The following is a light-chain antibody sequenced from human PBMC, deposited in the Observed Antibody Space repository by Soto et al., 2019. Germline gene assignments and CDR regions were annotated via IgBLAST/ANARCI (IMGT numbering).Light chain of an antibody. Sequence: QSVLTQPPSVSAAPGQKVTISCSGSGSNVGTYSVSWYQHLPGTAPTLLIYDSTTRPSGIPDRFSGSKSGTSATLGITGLQTGDEAEYYCGLWDRSLTTYVFGPGTKLTVL. V-gene: IGLV1-51*01. J-gene: IGLJ1*01. CDR2: DST. CDR1: GSNVGTYS. CDR3: GLWDRSLTTYV.